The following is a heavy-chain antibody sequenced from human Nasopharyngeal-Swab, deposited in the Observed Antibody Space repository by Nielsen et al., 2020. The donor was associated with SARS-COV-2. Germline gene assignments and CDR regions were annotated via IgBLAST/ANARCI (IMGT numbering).Heavy chain of an antibody. J-gene: IGHJ4*02. CDR2: ISGSGGST. Sequence: GESLKISCAASGFTFSSYAMSWVRQAPGKGLEWVSAISGSGGSTYYADSVKGRITISRDNSKNTLYLQMNSLRAEDTAVYYCAKGSLWELLDYWGQGTLVTVSS. CDR1: GFTFSSYA. V-gene: IGHV3-23*01. CDR3: AKGSLWELLDY. D-gene: IGHD1-26*01.